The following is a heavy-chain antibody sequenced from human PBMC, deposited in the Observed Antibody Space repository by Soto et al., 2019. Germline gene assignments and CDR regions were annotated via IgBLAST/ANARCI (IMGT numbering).Heavy chain of an antibody. J-gene: IGHJ6*02. CDR2: IIPIPGTA. D-gene: IGHD2-2*01. CDR1: GGTFGNYA. Sequence: QVQLVQSGAEVKKPGSSVKVSCKASGGTFGNYAISWVRQAPGQGLEWMGGIIPIPGTANYAQKFQGRVTIAAGESTSTAYMELSSLRSEDTAVYYCARSQGSSTSLEIYYYYYYGMDVWGQGTTVTVSS. CDR3: ARSQGSSTSLEIYYYYYYGMDV. V-gene: IGHV1-69*01.